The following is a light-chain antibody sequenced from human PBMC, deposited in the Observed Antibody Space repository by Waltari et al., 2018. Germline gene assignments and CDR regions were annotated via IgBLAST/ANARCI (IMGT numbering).Light chain of an antibody. V-gene: IGLV1-40*01. J-gene: IGLJ2*01. Sequence: QSVLTQPPSVSGAPGQRVTISCTGTSSNIGAGFDVHWYQQHSGTAPKLLNEGSTYRPSGVPDGFAGDKPGTSASLAITGLQAEDDAYYYCQSYDSDLRGVFGGGTKLTVL. CDR1: SSNIGAGFD. CDR3: QSYDSDLRGV. CDR2: GST.